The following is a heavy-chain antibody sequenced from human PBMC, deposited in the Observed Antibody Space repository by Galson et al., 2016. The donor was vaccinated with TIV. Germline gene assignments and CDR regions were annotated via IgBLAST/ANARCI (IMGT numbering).Heavy chain of an antibody. J-gene: IGHJ4*02. CDR3: AKDLAVWGSFYGAFDY. CDR1: GFTFSDYH. CDR2: ITSGASSR. V-gene: IGHV3-11*01. Sequence: SLRLSCAASGFTFSDYHMSWLRRTPGKGLGWIAHITSGASSRYYAESVKGRFTISRDDAKNSLFLQMNSLRIDDTAVYYCAKDLAVWGSFYGAFDYWGPGTVVSVSS. D-gene: IGHD2/OR15-2a*01.